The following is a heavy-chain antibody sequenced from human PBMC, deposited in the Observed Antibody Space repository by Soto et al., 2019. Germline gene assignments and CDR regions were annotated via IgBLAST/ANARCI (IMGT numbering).Heavy chain of an antibody. Sequence: PSETLSLTCTVSGGSISSGGYSWTWIRQSPGKGLEWIGYTYQSGSAYYNPSLKSRVTISVDGSKNQFSLNLTSVTAADTAVYYCARDYYGMDVWGQGTTVTV. CDR3: ARDYYGMDV. CDR1: GGSISSGGYS. CDR2: TYQSGSA. V-gene: IGHV4-30-2*06. J-gene: IGHJ6*02.